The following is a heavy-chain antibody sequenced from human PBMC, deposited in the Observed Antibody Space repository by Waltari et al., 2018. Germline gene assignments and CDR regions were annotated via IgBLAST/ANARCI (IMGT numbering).Heavy chain of an antibody. CDR2: IYTSGST. CDR1: GGSISSYY. Sequence: QVQLQESGPGLVKPSETLSLTCTVSGGSISSYYWRWIRQPAGKGLEWIGRIYTSGSTNYNPSLKSRVTMSVDTSKNQFSLKLSSVTAADTAVYYCARVRSYNWNYDDAFDIWGQGTMVTVSS. CDR3: ARVRSYNWNYDDAFDI. D-gene: IGHD1-7*01. V-gene: IGHV4-4*07. J-gene: IGHJ3*02.